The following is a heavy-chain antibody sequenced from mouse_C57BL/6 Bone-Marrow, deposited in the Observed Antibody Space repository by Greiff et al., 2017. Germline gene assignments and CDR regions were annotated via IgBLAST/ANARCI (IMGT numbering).Heavy chain of an antibody. V-gene: IGHV1-64*01. CDR2: IHPNSGST. CDR3: ARRGSSAYWRFDV. CDR1: GYTFTSYW. Sequence: QVQLQQPGAELVKPGASVKLSCKASGYTFTSYWMHWVKQRPGQGLEWIGMIHPNSGSTNYNEKFKSKATLTVDKSSSTAYMQLSSLTSEDSAVYYCARRGSSAYWRFDVWGTGTTVTVSS. D-gene: IGHD1-1*01. J-gene: IGHJ1*03.